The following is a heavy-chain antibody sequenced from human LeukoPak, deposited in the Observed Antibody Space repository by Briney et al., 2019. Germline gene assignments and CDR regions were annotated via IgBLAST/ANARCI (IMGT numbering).Heavy chain of an antibody. CDR1: GFTFSSYS. V-gene: IGHV3-21*01. CDR3: ARDDEYDFYGMDV. CDR2: ISSSSSYI. J-gene: IGHJ6*02. Sequence: GGSLRLSCAASGFTFSSYSMNWVRQAPGKGLEWVSSISSSSSYIYYADSVKGRITISRDNAKNSLYLQMNSLRAEDTAVYYCARDDEYDFYGMDVWGQGTTVTVSS.